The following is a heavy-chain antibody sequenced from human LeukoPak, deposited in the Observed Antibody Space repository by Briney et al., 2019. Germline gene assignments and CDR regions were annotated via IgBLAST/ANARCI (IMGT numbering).Heavy chain of an antibody. Sequence: PGGSLRLSCAASGFTFNTYAMSWVSQAPGKGLEWVSGISGSGGGTYYADSVKGRFTISRDNSKSTLYLQMNSLRVEDTAVYYCAKMGGRISAAVDNWGQGTLVTVSS. J-gene: IGHJ4*02. CDR2: ISGSGGGT. V-gene: IGHV3-23*01. D-gene: IGHD2-2*01. CDR1: GFTFNTYA. CDR3: AKMGGRISAAVDN.